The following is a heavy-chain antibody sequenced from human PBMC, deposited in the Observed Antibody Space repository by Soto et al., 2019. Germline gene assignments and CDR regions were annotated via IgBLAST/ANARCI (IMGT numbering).Heavy chain of an antibody. CDR2: LSGSGGTT. Sequence: GGSLRLSCTVSGVTFSNYAMNWVRQAPGKXLEWVSSLSGSGGTTYYADSVKGRFIISRDNSKNTLYLLMNSLRAEDTALYYCAKQRADYGSGADTFYFDSWGQGSLVTVSS. CDR1: GVTFSNYA. D-gene: IGHD3-10*01. V-gene: IGHV3-23*01. J-gene: IGHJ4*02. CDR3: AKQRADYGSGADTFYFDS.